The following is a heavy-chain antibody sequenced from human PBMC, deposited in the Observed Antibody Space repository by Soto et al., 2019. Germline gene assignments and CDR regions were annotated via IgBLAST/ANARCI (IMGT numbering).Heavy chain of an antibody. V-gene: IGHV3-21*01. CDR1: GFTFSSCS. CDR3: ARGTLATIPDL. Sequence: GGSLRLSCAASGFTFSSCSMNWVRQAPGKGLEWVSSISSSSSYIYYADSVKGRFTISRDNAKNSLYLQMNSLRAEDTAVYYCARGTLATIPDLWGRGTLVTVSS. CDR2: ISSSSSYI. D-gene: IGHD5-12*01. J-gene: IGHJ2*01.